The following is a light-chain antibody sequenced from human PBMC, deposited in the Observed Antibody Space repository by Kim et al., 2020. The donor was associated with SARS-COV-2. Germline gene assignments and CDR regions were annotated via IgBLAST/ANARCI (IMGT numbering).Light chain of an antibody. CDR3: LQYGSSPRT. Sequence: YPGERATLSCRASQSLSNNYLAWYQQTPDQAPRLLIYGASSRATGIPDRFSGSGSGADFTLTISRLEPEDFAVYYCLQYGSSPRTFGQGTKVDIK. J-gene: IGKJ1*01. CDR2: GAS. CDR1: QSLSNNY. V-gene: IGKV3-20*01.